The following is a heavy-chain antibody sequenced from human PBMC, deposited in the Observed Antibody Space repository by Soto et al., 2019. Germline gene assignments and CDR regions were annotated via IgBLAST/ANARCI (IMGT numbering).Heavy chain of an antibody. D-gene: IGHD2-2*01. J-gene: IGHJ3*01. CDR1: GSTFSSYS. CDR3: VRDMTKLAMDAFDL. V-gene: IGHV3-48*01. CDR2: ISSSSSTI. Sequence: PGGSLRLSCAASGSTFSSYSMNWVRQAPGKGLEWVSYISSSSSTIYYADSVKGRFTISRDNAKNSLYLQMNSLRAEDTAVYYCVRDMTKLAMDAFDLWGQGTLFTVS.